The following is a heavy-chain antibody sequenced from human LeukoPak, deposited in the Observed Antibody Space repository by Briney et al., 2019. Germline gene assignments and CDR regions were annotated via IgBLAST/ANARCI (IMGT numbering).Heavy chain of an antibody. CDR2: ISGSGGST. Sequence: GGSLRLSCAASGFTFSSYAMSWVRQALGKGLEWVSAISGSGGSTYYADSVKGRFTISRDNSKNTLYLQMNSLRAEDTAVYYCARAVLAAAPPRGLSCWGQGTLVTVSS. D-gene: IGHD6-13*01. CDR3: ARAVLAAAPPRGLSC. CDR1: GFTFSSYA. J-gene: IGHJ4*02. V-gene: IGHV3-23*01.